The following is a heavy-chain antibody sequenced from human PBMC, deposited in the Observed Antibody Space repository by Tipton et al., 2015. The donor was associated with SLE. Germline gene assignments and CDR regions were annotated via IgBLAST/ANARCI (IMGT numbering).Heavy chain of an antibody. CDR2: IYTSGST. D-gene: IGHD6-19*01. Sequence: TLSLTCTVSGGSINSYYWSWIRQPPGKGLEWIGRIYTSGSTTYNPSLKSRVTISEDKSTNQFSLNLKPVTAADTALYYCARDSHVAVGGRGDFDAWGQGTLVTVSS. V-gene: IGHV4-4*07. CDR3: ARDSHVAVGGRGDFDA. J-gene: IGHJ4*02. CDR1: GGSINSYY.